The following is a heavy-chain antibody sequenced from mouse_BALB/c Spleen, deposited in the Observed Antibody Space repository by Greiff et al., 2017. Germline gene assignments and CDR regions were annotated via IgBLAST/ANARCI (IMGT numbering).Heavy chain of an antibody. D-gene: IGHD2-14*01. J-gene: IGHJ4*01. CDR2: ISDGGSYT. V-gene: IGHV5-4*02. CDR3: AREYRYVGAMDD. Sequence: EVQGVESGGGLVKPGGSLKLSCAASGFTFSDYYMYWVRQTPEKRLEWVATISDGGSYTYYPDSVKGRFTISRDNAKNNLYLQMSSLKSEDTAMYYCAREYRYVGAMDDWGQGTSVTVSS. CDR1: GFTFSDYY.